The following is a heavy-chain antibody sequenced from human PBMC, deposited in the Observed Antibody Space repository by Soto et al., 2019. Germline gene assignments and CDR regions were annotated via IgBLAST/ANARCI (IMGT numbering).Heavy chain of an antibody. J-gene: IGHJ4*02. D-gene: IGHD3-22*01. CDR3: ARHGYYYDSTTYSDGQPAYY. Sequence: GGSLRRSWAASGFTFSSSAMHWVRQAPGKGLEWVAFISHDGNNTYYADSVKGRFSISRDNSKNTLYLQMNSLRTEDTAMFYCARHGYYYDSTTYSDGQPAYYWGLGTLVTSPQ. V-gene: IGHV3-30-3*01. CDR1: GFTFSSSA. CDR2: ISHDGNNT.